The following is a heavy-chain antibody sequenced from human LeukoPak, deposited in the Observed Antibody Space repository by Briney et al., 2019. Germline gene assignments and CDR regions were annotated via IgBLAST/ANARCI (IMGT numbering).Heavy chain of an antibody. J-gene: IGHJ4*02. D-gene: IGHD1-26*01. CDR3: ARGLGGVVGATRGLDC. V-gene: IGHV4-34*01. CDR2: INHSGST. Sequence: SETLSLTCAVYGGSFSGYYWSWIRQPPGKGLEWIGEINHSGSTNYNPSLKSRVTISVDTSKNQFSLKLSSVTAADTAVYYCARGLGGVVGATRGLDCWGQGTLVTVSS. CDR1: GGSFSGYY.